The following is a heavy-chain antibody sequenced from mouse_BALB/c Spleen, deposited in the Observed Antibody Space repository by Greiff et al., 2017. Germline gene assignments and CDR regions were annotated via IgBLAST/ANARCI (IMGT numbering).Heavy chain of an antibody. D-gene: IGHD1-1*02. J-gene: IGHJ4*01. CDR3: AKLWSYAMDY. CDR2: INPSNGRT. CDR1: GYTFTSYW. V-gene: IGHV1S81*02. Sequence: QVHVKQPGAELVKPGASVKLSCKASGYTFTSYWMHWVKQRPGQGLEWIGEINPSNGRTNYNEKFKSKATLTVDKSSSTTYMQLSSLTSEDSAVYYCAKLWSYAMDYWGQGTSVTVSS.